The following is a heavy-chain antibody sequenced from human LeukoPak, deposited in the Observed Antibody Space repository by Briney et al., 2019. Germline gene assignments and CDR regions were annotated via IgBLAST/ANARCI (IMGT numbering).Heavy chain of an antibody. Sequence: GGSLRLSCAASGFTFSSYEMNWVRQAPGKGLEWVSYISSSGSTIYYADSVKGRFTISRDNAKNSLYLQMNSLRAEDTAVYYCARDLSHYYDSSGRDPRDYWGQGTLVTVSS. CDR1: GFTFSSYE. J-gene: IGHJ4*02. CDR2: ISSSGSTI. CDR3: ARDLSHYYDSSGRDPRDY. V-gene: IGHV3-48*03. D-gene: IGHD3-22*01.